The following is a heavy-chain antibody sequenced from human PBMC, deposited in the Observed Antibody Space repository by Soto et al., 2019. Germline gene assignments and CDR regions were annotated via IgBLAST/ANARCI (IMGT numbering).Heavy chain of an antibody. J-gene: IGHJ1*01. CDR1: GASITASY. V-gene: IGHV4-59*01. CDR2: IYFSGVA. D-gene: IGHD2-15*01. CDR3: ARGDSDLAVSEAAY. Sequence: QMQMQESGPRLVKPSETLSLTCTVSGASITASYWSWIRQPPEKGLEWIGYIYFSGVATYNPSLTSRATMSRDTSKTEFSLKLTSVTAADTAIYYCARGDSDLAVSEAAYWGQGTLVTVSS.